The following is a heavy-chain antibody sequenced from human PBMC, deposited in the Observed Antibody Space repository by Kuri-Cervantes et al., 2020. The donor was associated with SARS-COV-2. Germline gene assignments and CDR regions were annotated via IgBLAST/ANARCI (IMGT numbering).Heavy chain of an antibody. V-gene: IGHV4-39*01. Sequence: GSLRLSCTASGGSISSSSYYWGWIRQPPGKGPEWIGSIYYSGSTYYNPSLKSRVTISVDTSKNQFSLKLSSVTAADTAVYYCARQGTGYYGSGSYYYYYYGMDVWGQGTTVTVSS. D-gene: IGHD3-10*01. CDR1: GGSISSSSYY. CDR2: IYYSGST. CDR3: ARQGTGYYGSGSYYYYYYGMDV. J-gene: IGHJ6*02.